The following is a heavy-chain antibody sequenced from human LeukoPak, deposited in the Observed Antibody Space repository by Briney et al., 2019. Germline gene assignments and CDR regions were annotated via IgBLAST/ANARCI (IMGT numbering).Heavy chain of an antibody. J-gene: IGHJ4*02. CDR3: ARVSWESSGWITFDY. Sequence: SVKVSCKASGGTFSSYAISWVRQAPGQGLEWMGGIIPIFGTANYAQKFRGRVTITADESTSTAYMELSSLRSEDTAVYYCARVSWESSGWITFDYWGQGTLVTVSS. D-gene: IGHD6-19*01. CDR2: IIPIFGTA. V-gene: IGHV1-69*13. CDR1: GGTFSSYA.